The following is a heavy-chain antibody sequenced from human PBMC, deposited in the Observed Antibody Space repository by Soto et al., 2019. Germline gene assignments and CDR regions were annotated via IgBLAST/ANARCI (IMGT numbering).Heavy chain of an antibody. J-gene: IGHJ4*02. CDR3: ARANVGPPGGGSWIMPFDV. D-gene: IGHD2-15*01. V-gene: IGHV4-4*07. CDR1: GGSISSYY. CDR2: IYPGVST. Sequence: QVKLQESGPGLVKPSETLSLTCTVSGGSISSYYWSWIRQSAGQGLEWIGRIYPGVSTNFNPSLKRRVTMSADTSKNQFSLRLTSVTAADTAVYYCARANVGPPGGGSWIMPFDVWGQGNLVTVSS.